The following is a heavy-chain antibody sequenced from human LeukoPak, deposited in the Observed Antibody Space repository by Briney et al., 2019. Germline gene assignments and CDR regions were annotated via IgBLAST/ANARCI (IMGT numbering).Heavy chain of an antibody. CDR1: GFPFSDFA. D-gene: IGHD1-26*01. V-gene: IGHV3-23*01. Sequence: PGGSLRLSCAVPGFPFSDFAMSWVRQAPGKGLEWVSTISGGGDNTYFADSVKGRFTISRDNSKNTLFLQMVSLRAEDTAVYYCAKFEGALLGNYYMDVWGKGTTVTVSS. CDR2: ISGGGDNT. J-gene: IGHJ6*03. CDR3: AKFEGALLGNYYMDV.